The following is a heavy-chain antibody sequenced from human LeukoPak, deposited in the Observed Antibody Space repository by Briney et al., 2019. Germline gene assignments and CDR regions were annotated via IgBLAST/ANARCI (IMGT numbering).Heavy chain of an antibody. D-gene: IGHD3-22*01. Sequence: SGGSLRLSCEVSGITSSTSVMHWVRQGPGKGLEYVSGISDNGVGTYYASSVKGRFTISRDNSKNTLYLQMDSLKDEDMAMYCCAREGHSSGYCGAFDIWGPGTMVTVSS. CDR2: ISDNGVGT. CDR1: GITSSTSV. V-gene: IGHV3-64*01. CDR3: AREGHSSGYCGAFDI. J-gene: IGHJ3*02.